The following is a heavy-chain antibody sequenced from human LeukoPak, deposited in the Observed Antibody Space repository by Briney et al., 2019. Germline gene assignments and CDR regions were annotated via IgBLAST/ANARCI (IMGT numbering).Heavy chain of an antibody. CDR3: ATDGAGFDT. J-gene: IGHJ5*02. V-gene: IGHV3-11*01. CDR1: GLTFSDYY. Sequence: GGSLRLYCAASGLTFSDYYMSWIRQAPGKGLEWLSYINIGCTNTHYADSVKGRFTISRDNAKKSLYLEMTNLRAEDTAVYYCATDGAGFDTWGQGVLVTVSS. CDR2: INIGCTNT.